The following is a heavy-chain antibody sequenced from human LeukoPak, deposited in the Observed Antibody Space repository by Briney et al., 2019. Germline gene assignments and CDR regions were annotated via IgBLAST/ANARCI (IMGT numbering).Heavy chain of an antibody. CDR1: GGSISSGSYY. V-gene: IGHV4-61*02. CDR3: AKEMLRRGRALRAFDI. D-gene: IGHD2-15*01. CDR2: IYTSGST. J-gene: IGHJ3*02. Sequence: PSQTLSLTCTVSGGSISSGSYYWSWIRQPAGKGLEWIGRIYTSGSTNYNPSLKSRVTISVDTSKSQFSLKLSSVTAADTAVYYCAKEMLRRGRALRAFDIWGQGTMVTVSS.